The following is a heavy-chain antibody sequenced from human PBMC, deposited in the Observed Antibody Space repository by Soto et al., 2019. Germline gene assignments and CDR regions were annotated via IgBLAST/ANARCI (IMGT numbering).Heavy chain of an antibody. J-gene: IGHJ4*02. CDR2: INNSGGFT. D-gene: IGHD5-18*01. CDR1: GFTVSDYA. CDR3: AKDGETVLSRGYSYNYGAH. Sequence: EVQLLESGGDLVQPGGSLRLSCAASGFTVSDYAMVWVRQAPGKGLEWVSGINNSGGFTYYADSVKGRFTVSRDNSKNKLYPQMNSLRAEETAMYYCAKDGETVLSRGYSYNYGAHWGKGTLVTVS. V-gene: IGHV3-23*01.